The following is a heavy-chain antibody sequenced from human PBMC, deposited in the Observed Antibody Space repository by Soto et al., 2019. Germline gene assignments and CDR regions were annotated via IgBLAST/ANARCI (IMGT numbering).Heavy chain of an antibody. CDR1: GFTFSSYE. Sequence: GGSLRLSCAASGFTFSSYEMNWVRQAPGKGLEWVSYISSSGSTIYYADSVKGRFTISRDNAKNSLYLQMNSLRAEDTAVYYCVRDRYSSSGWFDPWGQGTPVTVSS. V-gene: IGHV3-48*03. D-gene: IGHD3-10*01. CDR2: ISSSGSTI. CDR3: VRDRYSSSGWFDP. J-gene: IGHJ5*02.